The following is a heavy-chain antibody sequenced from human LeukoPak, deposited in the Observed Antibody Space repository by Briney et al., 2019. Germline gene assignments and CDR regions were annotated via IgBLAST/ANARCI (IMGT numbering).Heavy chain of an antibody. CDR2: INPNSGGT. V-gene: IGHV1-2*02. Sequence: GASVKVSCKASGYTFTGYYMHWVRQAPGQGLERMGWINPNSGGTNYAQKFQGRVTMTRDTSISTAYMELSRLRSDDTAVYYCARDGEGKYCSSTSCPRLNYWGQGTLVTVSS. CDR3: ARDGEGKYCSSTSCPRLNY. D-gene: IGHD2-2*01. J-gene: IGHJ4*02. CDR1: GYTFTGYY.